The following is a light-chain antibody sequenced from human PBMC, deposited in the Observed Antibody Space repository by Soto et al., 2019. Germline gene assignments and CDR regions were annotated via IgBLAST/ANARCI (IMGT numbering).Light chain of an antibody. CDR3: QQLNSYPPHLYT. V-gene: IGKV1-9*01. CDR1: QGISSY. J-gene: IGKJ2*01. Sequence: DIQLTQSPSFLSASVGDRVTITCRASQGISSYLAWYQQKPGKAPKLLIYAASTLQSGVPSRFSGSGSGTEFTLTISSLQPEDFATYSCQQLNSYPPHLYTFGQGTKLEIK. CDR2: AAS.